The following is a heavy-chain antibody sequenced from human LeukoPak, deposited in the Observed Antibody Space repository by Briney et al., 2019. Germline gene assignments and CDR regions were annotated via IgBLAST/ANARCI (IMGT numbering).Heavy chain of an antibody. J-gene: IGHJ4*02. D-gene: IGHD4-23*01. V-gene: IGHV3-30*04. Sequence: GGSLRLSCAASGFTFSSFAMHWVRQAPVKGLEWVAVISYDGSDKHYADSVKGRFTISRDNSKNTLFLQMNSLKIEDTGVYYCVTPLRWELSNDYWGQGTLVTVSS. CDR3: VTPLRWELSNDY. CDR2: ISYDGSDK. CDR1: GFTFSSFA.